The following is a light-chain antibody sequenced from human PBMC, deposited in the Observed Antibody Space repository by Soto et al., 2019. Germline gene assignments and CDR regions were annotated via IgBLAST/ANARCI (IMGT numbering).Light chain of an antibody. CDR3: QQYDSSPLT. CDR2: DAS. Sequence: EIVLMQSPGTLSLSPGERATLSCRASQSVSNTYLTWYQQKPGQAPRLLIYDASSRATGIPDRFSGSGSGADFTLTISRLEPEDFAVYYCQQYDSSPLTFGGGTKVDIK. CDR1: QSVSNTY. J-gene: IGKJ4*01. V-gene: IGKV3-20*01.